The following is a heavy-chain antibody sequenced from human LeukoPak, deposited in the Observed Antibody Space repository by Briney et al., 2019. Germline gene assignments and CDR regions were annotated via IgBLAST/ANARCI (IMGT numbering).Heavy chain of an antibody. J-gene: IGHJ6*03. CDR2: INWNGGST. D-gene: IGHD3-10*01. V-gene: IGHV3-20*04. CDR1: GFTFNDYG. Sequence: SGGSLRLSCAASGFTFNDYGMSWVRQAPGKGLEWVSGINWNGGSTGYADSVKGRFTISRDNAKNSLYLQMNSLRAEDTALYYCARETIWFGEPLAYYYMDVWGKGTTVTVSS. CDR3: ARETIWFGEPLAYYYMDV.